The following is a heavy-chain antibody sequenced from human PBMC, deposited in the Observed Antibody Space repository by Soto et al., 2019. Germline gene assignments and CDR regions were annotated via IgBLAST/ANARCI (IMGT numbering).Heavy chain of an antibody. V-gene: IGHV3-66*01. J-gene: IGHJ4*02. D-gene: IGHD6-13*01. CDR3: ARYSSTWFGVFDY. CDR1: GFTVSSNY. CDR2: IYSGGST. Sequence: EVQLVESGGGLVQPGGSLRLSCAASGFTVSSNYLSWVRQAPGKGLEWVSVIYSGGSTYYADSVKGRFTISRDNSKNTPYLQMNSLRAEDTAVYYCARYSSTWFGVFDYWGQGTLVTVSS.